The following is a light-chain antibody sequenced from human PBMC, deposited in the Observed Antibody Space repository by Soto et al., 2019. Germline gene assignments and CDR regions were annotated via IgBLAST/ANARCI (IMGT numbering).Light chain of an antibody. CDR2: AAS. CDR3: QQSYSTPRT. J-gene: IGKJ2*01. Sequence: DIQMTQSPSSLSASIGDRVTITCRAGQSISNYLNWYQQKPGKAPKLLIYAASSLQSGVPSRFSGSGSGTDFTRTISSLQPEDFATYYCQQSYSTPRTFGQGTKLEIK. V-gene: IGKV1-39*01. CDR1: QSISNY.